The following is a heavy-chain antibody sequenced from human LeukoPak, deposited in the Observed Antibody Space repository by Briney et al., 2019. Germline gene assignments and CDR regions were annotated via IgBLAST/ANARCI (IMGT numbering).Heavy chain of an antibody. V-gene: IGHV1-2*02. J-gene: IGHJ4*02. CDR1: GYTFTGYY. CDR2: INPNSGGT. Sequence: ASVKVSCKASGYTFTGYYMHWVRQPPGQGLEWMGWINPNSGGTNYAQKFQGRVTMTRDTSISTAYMELSRLRSDDTAVYYCARDQGGYNGYDWPDQYYFDYWGQGTLVTVSS. CDR3: ARDQGGYNGYDWPDQYYFDY. D-gene: IGHD5-12*01.